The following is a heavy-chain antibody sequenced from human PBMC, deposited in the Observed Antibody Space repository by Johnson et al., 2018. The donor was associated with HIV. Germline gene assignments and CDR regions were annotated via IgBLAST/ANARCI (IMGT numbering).Heavy chain of an antibody. CDR3: ASGENSGWSAFDV. CDR1: GFTFSSYA. V-gene: IGHV3-30-3*01. D-gene: IGHD6-19*01. Sequence: QVQLVESGGGVVQPGRSLRLSCAASGFTFSSYAMHWVRQAPGKGLEWVAVISYGGSNKYYADSVKGRFTISRDNSKNTLYLQMNSLRAEDTAVYYCASGENSGWSAFDVWGQGTMVTVSS. J-gene: IGHJ3*01. CDR2: ISYGGSNK.